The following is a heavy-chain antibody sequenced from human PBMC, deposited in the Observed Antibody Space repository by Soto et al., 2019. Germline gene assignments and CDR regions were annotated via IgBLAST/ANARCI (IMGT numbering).Heavy chain of an antibody. CDR3: ARDRLSSSCTYYYYGMDV. D-gene: IGHD6-13*01. CDR2: IYSGGST. J-gene: IGHJ6*02. Sequence: EVQLVESGGGLVQPGGSLRLSCAASGFTVSSNYMSWVRQAPGKGLEWVSVIYSGGSTYYADSVKGRFTISRDNSKNTLYLQMNSLRAEDTAVYYCARDRLSSSCTYYYYGMDVWGQGTTVTVSS. V-gene: IGHV3-66*01. CDR1: GFTVSSNY.